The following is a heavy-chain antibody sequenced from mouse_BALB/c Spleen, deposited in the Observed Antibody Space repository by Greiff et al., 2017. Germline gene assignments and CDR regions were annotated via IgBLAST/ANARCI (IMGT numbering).Heavy chain of an antibody. J-gene: IGHJ2*01. CDR2: ISSGGSYT. Sequence: EVMLVESGGGLVKPGGSLKLSCAASGFTFSSYAMSWVRQSPEKRLEWVAEISSGGSYTYYPDTVTGRFTISRDNAKNTLYLEMSSLRSEDTAMYYCARGLSTMITRDYFDYWGQGTTLTVSS. CDR3: ARGLSTMITRDYFDY. CDR1: GFTFSSYA. V-gene: IGHV5-9-4*01. D-gene: IGHD2-4*01.